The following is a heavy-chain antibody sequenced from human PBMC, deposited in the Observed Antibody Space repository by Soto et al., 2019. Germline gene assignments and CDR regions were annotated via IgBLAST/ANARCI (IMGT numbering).Heavy chain of an antibody. J-gene: IGHJ6*02. V-gene: IGHV1-69*01. CDR2: IIPIFGTA. CDR1: GGTFSSYA. D-gene: IGHD6-6*01. Sequence: QVQLVQSGAEVKKPGSSVKVSCKASGGTFSSYAITWVRQAPGQGLEWMGRIIPIFGTANYNQKFQGRDTITADESTSTAYMELSSLRSEDTAVYYCARNEYSTTFYYYGMDVWGQGTTVTVSS. CDR3: ARNEYSTTFYYYGMDV.